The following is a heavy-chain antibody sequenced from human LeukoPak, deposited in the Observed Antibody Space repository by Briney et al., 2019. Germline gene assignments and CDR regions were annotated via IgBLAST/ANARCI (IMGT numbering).Heavy chain of an antibody. CDR1: GGSISSYY. Sequence: SETLSLTCTVSGGSISSYYWSWIRQPPGKGLEWIGYIYYSGSTNYNPSLKSRVTISVDTSKNQFSLKLSSVTAADTAVYYCARGVRNRNWPKHIYYYYMDVWGKGTTVTVSS. CDR2: IYYSGST. D-gene: IGHD1-14*01. J-gene: IGHJ6*03. V-gene: IGHV4-59*01. CDR3: ARGVRNRNWPKHIYYYYMDV.